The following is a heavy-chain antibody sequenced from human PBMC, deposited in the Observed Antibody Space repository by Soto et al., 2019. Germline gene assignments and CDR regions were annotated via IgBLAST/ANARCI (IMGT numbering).Heavy chain of an antibody. CDR1: GYTFTSYG. CDR3: ARGERYCSSTSCYAV. V-gene: IGHV1-18*01. Sequence: ASVKVSCKASGYTFTSYGISWVRQAPGQGLEWMGWISAYNGSTNYAQKLQGRVTMTTDTSTSTAYMELRSLRSDDTAVYYCARGERYCSSTSCYAVWGQGTLVTVSS. CDR2: ISAYNGST. J-gene: IGHJ4*02. D-gene: IGHD2-2*01.